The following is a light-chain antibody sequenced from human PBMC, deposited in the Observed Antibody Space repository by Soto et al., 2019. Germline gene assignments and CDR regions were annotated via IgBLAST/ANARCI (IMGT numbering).Light chain of an antibody. CDR1: SSDVGGYNY. CDR3: SSYAGSNNLV. Sequence: QSALTQPPSASGSPGQSVTLSCTGTSSDVGGYNYVSWYQQHPGKAPKLMIYEVSKRPSGVPDRFSGSKSGNTASLTVSGLQAEDEADYYCSSYAGSNNLVFGGGTQLTDL. J-gene: IGLJ2*01. V-gene: IGLV2-8*01. CDR2: EVS.